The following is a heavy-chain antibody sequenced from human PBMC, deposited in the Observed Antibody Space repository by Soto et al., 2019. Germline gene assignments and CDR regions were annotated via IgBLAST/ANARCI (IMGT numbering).Heavy chain of an antibody. CDR2: IIPIFGTA. D-gene: IGHD6-6*01. V-gene: IGHV1-69*13. Sequence: GASVKVSCKASGGTFSSYAISWVRQAPGQGLEWMGGIIPIFGTANYAQKFQGRVMITADESTSTAYMELSSLRSEDTAVYYCARDNVAARPAAGYYYYYGMDVWGQGTTVTVSS. CDR3: ARDNVAARPAAGYYYYYGMDV. CDR1: GGTFSSYA. J-gene: IGHJ6*02.